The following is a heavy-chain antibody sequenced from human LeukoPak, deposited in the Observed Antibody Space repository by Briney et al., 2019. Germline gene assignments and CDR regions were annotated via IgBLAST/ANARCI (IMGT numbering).Heavy chain of an antibody. CDR2: IKEDGSEK. CDR3: ARDGGDYGSGSYYAY. J-gene: IGHJ4*02. D-gene: IGHD3-10*01. V-gene: IGHV3-7*01. Sequence: GGSLRLSCAASGFTFSTYWMSWVRQAPGKRLEWVADIKEDGSEKYYVDSVKGRFTISRDNAKKSLYLQMDSLRAEDTAVYYCARDGGDYGSGSYYAYWGQGTLVTVSS. CDR1: GFTFSTYW.